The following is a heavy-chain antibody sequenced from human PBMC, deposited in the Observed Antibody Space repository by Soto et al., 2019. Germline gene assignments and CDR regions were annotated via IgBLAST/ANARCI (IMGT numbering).Heavy chain of an antibody. D-gene: IGHD6-6*01. CDR3: AKWGRDNSSSSKYFDY. CDR1: GFTFSSYA. J-gene: IGHJ4*02. V-gene: IGHV3-23*01. Sequence: EVQLLESGGGLVQPGGSLRLSCAASGFTFSSYAMSWVRQAPGKGLEWVSAISGSGGSTYYADSVKGRFNISRDNSKNTLYLQMNSLRAEDTAVYYCAKWGRDNSSSSKYFDYWGQGTLVTVSS. CDR2: ISGSGGST.